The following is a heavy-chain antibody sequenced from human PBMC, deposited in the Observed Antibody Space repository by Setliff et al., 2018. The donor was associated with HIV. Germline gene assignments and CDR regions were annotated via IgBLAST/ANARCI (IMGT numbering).Heavy chain of an antibody. CDR1: GFTFSSYS. CDR3: ARVEATGTIYYYYYYMDV. CDR2: SSSSSSTT. Sequence: PGGSLRLSCAASGFTFSSYSMNWVRQAPGKGLEWVSYSSSSSSTTYYAESVKGRFTISRDNAKKSLYLQMNSLRAEDTAVYYCARVEATGTIYYYYYYMDVWGKGTTDTVSS. J-gene: IGHJ6*03. D-gene: IGHD6-13*01. V-gene: IGHV3-48*01.